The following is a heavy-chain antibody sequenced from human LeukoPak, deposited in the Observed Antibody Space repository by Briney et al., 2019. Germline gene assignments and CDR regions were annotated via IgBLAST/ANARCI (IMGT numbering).Heavy chain of an antibody. D-gene: IGHD2-15*01. Sequence: GGSLRLSCAASGFTFSSYSMMWVRQAPGKGLEWVSYISSSSTTIHYADSVKGRFTISRDNAKNSVYLQMNSLKAEDTAVYYCARHRSGGSQDDAFDIWGQGTMVTVSS. CDR1: GFTFSSYS. CDR3: ARHRSGGSQDDAFDI. J-gene: IGHJ3*02. V-gene: IGHV3-48*01. CDR2: ISSSSTTI.